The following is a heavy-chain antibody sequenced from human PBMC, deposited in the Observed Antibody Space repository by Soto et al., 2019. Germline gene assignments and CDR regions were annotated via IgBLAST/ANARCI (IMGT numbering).Heavy chain of an antibody. CDR1: GGSISSYY. CDR3: AGSDGYSYGLRAGY. D-gene: IGHD5-18*01. V-gene: IGHV4-59*01. CDR2: IYYSGST. Sequence: SETLSLTCTVSGGSISSYYWSWIRQPPGKGLEWIGYIYYSGSTNYNPSLKSRVTISVDTSKNQFSLKLSSVTAADTAVYYCAGSDGYSYGLRAGYWGQGTLFTVSS. J-gene: IGHJ4*02.